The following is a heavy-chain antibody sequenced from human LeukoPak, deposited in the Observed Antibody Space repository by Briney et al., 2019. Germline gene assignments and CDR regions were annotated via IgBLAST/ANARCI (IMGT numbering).Heavy chain of an antibody. J-gene: IGHJ4*02. Sequence: GGSLRLSCAASGFTFSSYGMSWVRQAPGKGLEWVSAISGSGGSAYYADSVKGRFTISRDNSKNTLYLQMNSLRAEDTAVYYCAKEDGGSGSYYKGTIDYWGQGTLVTVSS. D-gene: IGHD3-10*01. CDR1: GFTFSSYG. CDR3: AKEDGGSGSYYKGTIDY. CDR2: ISGSGGSA. V-gene: IGHV3-23*01.